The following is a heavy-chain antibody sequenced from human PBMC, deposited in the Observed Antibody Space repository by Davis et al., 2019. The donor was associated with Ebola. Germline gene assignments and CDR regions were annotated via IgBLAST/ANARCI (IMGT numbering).Heavy chain of an antibody. D-gene: IGHD2-2*02. CDR2: ISSSGGTT. CDR3: AKDCITSCYTNR. J-gene: IGHJ4*02. CDR1: GFAFSSNW. Sequence: GESLKISCSASGFAFSSNWMDWVRQAPGKGLEWVSGISSSGGTTYYADSVKGRFTISRDNSQNTLHLQMNSLRAEDTAVYYCAKDCITSCYTNRWGQGTLVTVSS. V-gene: IGHV3-23*01.